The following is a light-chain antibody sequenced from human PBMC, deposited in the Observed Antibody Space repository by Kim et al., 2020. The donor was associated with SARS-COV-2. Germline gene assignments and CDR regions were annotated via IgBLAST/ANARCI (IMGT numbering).Light chain of an antibody. CDR1: QSVLYSSNNKIY. CDR2: WAS. CDR3: QQYLSPPFT. V-gene: IGKV4-1*01. J-gene: IGKJ3*01. Sequence: DIVMTQSPDSLAVSLGERATINCKSSQSVLYSSNNKIYLAWYQQKSGQPPKLIIYWASTRESGVPDRFSGSGSGTDFTLTISSLQAEDVAVYYCQQYLSPPFTLALGPRWISN.